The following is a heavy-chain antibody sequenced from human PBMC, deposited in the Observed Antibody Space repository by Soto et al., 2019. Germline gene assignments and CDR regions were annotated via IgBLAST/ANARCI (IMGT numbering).Heavy chain of an antibody. CDR3: ARLKDYDILTGYSFLFGYGMDV. Sequence: PSETLSLTCTVSGGSISSYYWSWIRQPPGKGLEWIGYIYYSGSTNYNPSLKSRVTISVDTSKNHFSLKLSSVTAADTAVYYCARLKDYDILTGYSFLFGYGMDVWGQGTTVTVSS. J-gene: IGHJ6*02. D-gene: IGHD3-9*01. CDR2: IYYSGST. V-gene: IGHV4-59*08. CDR1: GGSISSYY.